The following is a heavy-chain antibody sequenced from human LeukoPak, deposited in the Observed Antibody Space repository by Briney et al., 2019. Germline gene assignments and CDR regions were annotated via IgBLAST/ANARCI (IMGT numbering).Heavy chain of an antibody. CDR1: GYTFTGYY. V-gene: IGHV1-2*02. J-gene: IGHJ4*02. CDR3: ARDPTGGGLPDY. D-gene: IGHD3-16*01. CDR2: INPNSGGT. Sequence: ASVKVSCKASGYTFTGYYMHWVRQAPRQGLEWMGWINPNSGGTNYAQKFQGRVTMTRDTSISTAYMELSRLRSDDTAVYYCARDPTGGGLPDYWGQGTLVTVSS.